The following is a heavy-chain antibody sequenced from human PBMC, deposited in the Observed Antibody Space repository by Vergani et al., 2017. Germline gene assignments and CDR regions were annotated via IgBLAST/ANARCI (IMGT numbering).Heavy chain of an antibody. CDR1: GGSISSYY. CDR2: IYYSGST. D-gene: IGHD3-10*01. V-gene: IGHV4-59*01. J-gene: IGHJ6*03. CDR3: AREARGGDYYYYYYMDV. Sequence: QVQLQESGPGLVKPSETLSLTCTVSGGSISSYYWSWIRQPPGKGLEWIGYIYYSGSTNYNPSLKSRVTISVDTSKNQFSLKLSSVIAADTAVYYCAREARGGDYYYYYYMDVWGKGTTVTVSS.